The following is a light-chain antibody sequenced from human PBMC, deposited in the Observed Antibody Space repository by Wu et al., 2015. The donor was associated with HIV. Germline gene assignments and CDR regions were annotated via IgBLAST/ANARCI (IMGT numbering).Light chain of an antibody. V-gene: IGKV1-8*01. Sequence: MQLTQSPSSLSASTGDKVTITCRASRNIGNYLGWYQQKPGRAPKLLIYGASTLESGVPSRFTGSGSGTHFSLTITCLQSEDFATYYCQQYDTFPFTFGGGTKV. CDR1: RNIGNY. CDR2: GAS. CDR3: QQYDTFPFT. J-gene: IGKJ4*01.